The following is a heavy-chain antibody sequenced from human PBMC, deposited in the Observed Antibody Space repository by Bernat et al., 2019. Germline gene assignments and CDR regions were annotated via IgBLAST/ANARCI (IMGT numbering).Heavy chain of an antibody. CDR2: LRTSDNRT. V-gene: IGHV3-23*04. CDR1: GFTFSRYA. D-gene: IGHD3-22*01. J-gene: IGHJ3*02. Sequence: EVQLVESGGGLIQPGGSLRLSCAASGFTFSRYAMSWVRQAPGKGLEWVSGLRTSDNRTDYADSVKGRFTISRDRSKNTVYLQMSSLRAEDTAIYYCAKGLRGDFDTSGYYDAFHIWGQGTMVTVSS. CDR3: AKGLRGDFDTSGYYDAFHI.